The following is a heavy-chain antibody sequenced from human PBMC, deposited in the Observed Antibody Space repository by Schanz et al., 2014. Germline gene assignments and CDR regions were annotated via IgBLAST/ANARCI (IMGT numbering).Heavy chain of an antibody. Sequence: QVQLQESGPGLVKPSGTLSLTCAVSGASISSSNWWSWIRQPAGKALEWVGRVFPNGITNYNPSLKSRVTISLDTSKNQFSLTLTSLTAADTAVYYCARDTTWRLDLWGRGTLVTVSS. J-gene: IGHJ2*01. D-gene: IGHD1-1*01. CDR3: ARDTTWRLDL. CDR2: VFPNGIT. CDR1: GASISSSNW. V-gene: IGHV4-4*07.